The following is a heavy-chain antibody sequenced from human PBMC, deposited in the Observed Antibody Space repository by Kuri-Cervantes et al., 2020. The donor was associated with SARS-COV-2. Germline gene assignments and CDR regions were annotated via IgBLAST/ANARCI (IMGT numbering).Heavy chain of an antibody. J-gene: IGHJ4*02. D-gene: IGHD3-22*01. V-gene: IGHV4-4*07. CDR1: GGSISSSY. Sequence: SETLSLTCTVSGGSISSSYWTWIRQPAGKGLEWIGRIYTSGNTNFNPSLKSRVTMSVDTSKNHLSLSLSFVTAADTAVYYCARGSSGYSDYWGQGTLVTVSS. CDR2: IYTSGNT. CDR3: ARGSSGYSDY.